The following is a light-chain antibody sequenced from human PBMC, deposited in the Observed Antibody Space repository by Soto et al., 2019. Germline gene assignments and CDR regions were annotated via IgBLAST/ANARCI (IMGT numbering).Light chain of an antibody. CDR2: DAY. Sequence: DIQMTQSPSTLSASVGDRVTITCRASQTTSSWLAWYQQLPGKATKLLIYDAYTLETGVPSRFSGSGSGTDFTLTISSLQADDFATYYCQQYDSYSWTFGQGTKV. CDR3: QQYDSYSWT. J-gene: IGKJ1*01. CDR1: QTTSSW. V-gene: IGKV1-5*01.